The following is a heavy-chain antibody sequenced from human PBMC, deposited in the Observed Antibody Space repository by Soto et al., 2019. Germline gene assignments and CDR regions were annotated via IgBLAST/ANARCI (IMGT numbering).Heavy chain of an antibody. V-gene: IGHV1-69*02. CDR2: IIPILGIA. D-gene: IGHD3-22*01. CDR1: GGTFSSYT. J-gene: IGHJ4*02. Sequence: QVQLVQSGAEVKKPGSSVKVSCKASGGTFSSYTISWVRQAPGQGLEWMGRIIPILGIANYAQKFQGRVTITADKSTSTAYMELISLRSEDTAVYYCARGADSSGYGVYWGQGTLVTVSS. CDR3: ARGADSSGYGVY.